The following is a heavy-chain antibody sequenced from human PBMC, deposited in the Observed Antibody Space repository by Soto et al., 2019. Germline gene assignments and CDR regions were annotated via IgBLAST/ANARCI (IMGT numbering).Heavy chain of an antibody. Sequence: GGSLRLSCAASGFTFSSYAMHLVRQAPVKGLEWVAVISYDGSNKYYADSVKGRFTISRDNSKNTLYLQMNSLRAEDMAVYYCARDPGYYYDSSGSEGSPFDYWGQGTLVTVSS. V-gene: IGHV3-30-3*01. D-gene: IGHD3-22*01. CDR3: ARDPGYYYDSSGSEGSPFDY. J-gene: IGHJ4*02. CDR1: GFTFSSYA. CDR2: ISYDGSNK.